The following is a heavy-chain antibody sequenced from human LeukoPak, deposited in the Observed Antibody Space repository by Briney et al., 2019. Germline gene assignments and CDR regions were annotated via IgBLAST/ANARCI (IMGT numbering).Heavy chain of an antibody. CDR2: IRSKAYGGTT. J-gene: IGHJ4*02. CDR1: GFTFGDYA. D-gene: IGHD3-16*01. CDR3: TRDKGYDYVWGSYNY. Sequence: GGSLRLSCTASGFTFGDYAMSWVRQAPGRGREGLGFIRSKAYGGTTEYAASVKGRFTISRDDSKSIAYLQMNSLKTEDTAVYYCTRDKGYDYVWGSYNYWGQGTLVTVSS. V-gene: IGHV3-49*04.